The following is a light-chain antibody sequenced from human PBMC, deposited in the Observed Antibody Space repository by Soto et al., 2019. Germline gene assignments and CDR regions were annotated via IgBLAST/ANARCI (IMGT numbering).Light chain of an antibody. CDR2: DAS. CDR3: QQGSNWPLT. Sequence: EIVLTQSPATLSLSPGERATLSCRASQTVSTYLAWYQQKPGQAPRLLIYDASNRATGIPARFSGSGSGTDFTLTIRSLEPEDVAVYYCQQGSNWPLTFGGGTKVETK. CDR1: QTVSTY. J-gene: IGKJ4*01. V-gene: IGKV3-11*01.